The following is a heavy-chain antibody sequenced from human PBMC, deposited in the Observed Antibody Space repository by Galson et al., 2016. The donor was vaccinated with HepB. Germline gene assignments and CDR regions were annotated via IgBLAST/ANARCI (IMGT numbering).Heavy chain of an antibody. CDR1: GFTFNNYP. CDR3: TKNHVYSSGWLYFDD. CDR2: ISGSGSNT. J-gene: IGHJ4*02. V-gene: IGHV3-23*01. D-gene: IGHD6-19*01. Sequence: SLRLSCAVSGFTFNNYPMTWVRQAPGKGLEWVSSISGSGSNTYYADSVKGRFTISRDNSKNTLYLQMNSLRAEDTAIFYCTKNHVYSSGWLYFDDWGQGTLVTVSS.